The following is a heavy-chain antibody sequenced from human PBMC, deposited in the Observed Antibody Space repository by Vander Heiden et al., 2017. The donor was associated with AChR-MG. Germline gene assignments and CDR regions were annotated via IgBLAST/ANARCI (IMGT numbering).Heavy chain of an antibody. D-gene: IGHD2-21*02. Sequence: EVQLVESGGGLVQPGGSLRLSCAASGFTFSDHSMDWVRQAPGKGLEWVGRTRNKANSYTTEYAASVKGRFTISRDDSKNSLYLQMNSLKTEDTAVYYCARGGVVVTAIDPYYYYYYMDVWGKGTTVTVSS. V-gene: IGHV3-72*01. J-gene: IGHJ6*03. CDR1: GFTFSDHS. CDR3: ARGGVVVTAIDPYYYYYYMDV. CDR2: TRNKANSYTT.